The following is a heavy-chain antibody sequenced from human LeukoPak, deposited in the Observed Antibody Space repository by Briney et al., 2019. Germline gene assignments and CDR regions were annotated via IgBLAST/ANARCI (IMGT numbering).Heavy chain of an antibody. J-gene: IGHJ6*04. CDR2: ISAYNGNT. CDR3: ARVRGWDIVVVPAAHPYYYYGMDV. CDR1: GYTFTSYG. Sequence: GASVKVSCKASGYTFTSYGISWVRQAPGQGLEWMGWISAYNGNTNYAQKLQGRVTMTTDTSTSTAYMELRSLRSDDTAVYYCARVRGWDIVVVPAAHPYYYYGMDVWGKGTTVTVSS. D-gene: IGHD2-2*01. V-gene: IGHV1-18*04.